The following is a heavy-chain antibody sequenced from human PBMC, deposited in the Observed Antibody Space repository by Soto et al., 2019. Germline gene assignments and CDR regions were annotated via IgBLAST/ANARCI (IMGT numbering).Heavy chain of an antibody. V-gene: IGHV1-69*06. D-gene: IGHD5-12*01. J-gene: IGHJ6*02. CDR1: GYSFTSYG. CDR3: ARRYDIVATTTALYYYYGMDV. Sequence: GASVKVSCKASGYSFTSYGIAWVRQAPGQGLEWMGGIIPIFGTANYAQKFQGRVTITADKSTSTAYMELSSLRSEDTAVYYCARRYDIVATTTALYYYYGMDVWGQGTTVTVSS. CDR2: IIPIFGTA.